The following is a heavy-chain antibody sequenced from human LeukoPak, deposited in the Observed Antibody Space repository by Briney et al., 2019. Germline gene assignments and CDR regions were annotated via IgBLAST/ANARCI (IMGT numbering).Heavy chain of an antibody. CDR1: GLTFSSYA. J-gene: IGHJ6*02. Sequence: PGGSLRLSCAASGLTFSSYAMSWVRQAPGKGLEWVSAISGSGGSTYYADSVKGRFTISRDNSKNTLYLQMNSLRAEDTAVYYCAKSSSGVSPYYGMDVWGQGTTVTVSS. V-gene: IGHV3-23*01. CDR3: AKSSSGVSPYYGMDV. CDR2: ISGSGGST.